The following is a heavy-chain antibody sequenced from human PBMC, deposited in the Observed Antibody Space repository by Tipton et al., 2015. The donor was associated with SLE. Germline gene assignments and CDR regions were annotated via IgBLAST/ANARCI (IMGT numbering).Heavy chain of an antibody. CDR1: GFTFDDHA. Sequence: FLRLSCEASGFTFDDHAMHWVRQAPGKGLEWVSFISWNSASKGYADSVKGRFTISRDNAKNSLYLQMNSLRAEDTAFYYCAKDMEGAYAGYFDLWGRGTLVTVSS. D-gene: IGHD1-1*01. J-gene: IGHJ2*01. CDR2: ISWNSASK. CDR3: AKDMEGAYAGYFDL. V-gene: IGHV3-9*01.